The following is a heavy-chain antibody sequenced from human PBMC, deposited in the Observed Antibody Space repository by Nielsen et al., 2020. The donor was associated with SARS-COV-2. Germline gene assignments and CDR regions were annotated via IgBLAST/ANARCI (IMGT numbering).Heavy chain of an antibody. J-gene: IGHJ2*01. CDR1: GFTFDDYG. D-gene: IGHD3-10*01. CDR3: AIYPYRLLWFGNPGYFDL. Sequence: GESLKISCAASGFTFDDYGMSWVRQAPGKGLEWVSGINWNGGCTGYADSVKVRFTISRDNAKNSLYLQMNSLRAEDTALYHCAIYPYRLLWFGNPGYFDLWGRGTLFTVSS. CDR2: INWNGGCT. V-gene: IGHV3-20*01.